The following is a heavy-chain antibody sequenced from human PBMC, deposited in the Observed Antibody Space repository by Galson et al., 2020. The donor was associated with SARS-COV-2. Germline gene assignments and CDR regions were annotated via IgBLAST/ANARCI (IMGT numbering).Heavy chain of an antibody. CDR3: ARGFGGNGPNWVGL. CDR2: ISGSGDLT. Sequence: PGGSLRLSCSASGFIFNSYVMNWVRLAPGKGLEWVPAISGSGDLTYSADHVKGHFTISRDNFKNTLYLQLNSLRVEDTAIYYCARGFGGNGPNWVGLWGRGTLVTVSS. D-gene: IGHD3-16*01. CDR1: GFIFNSYV. J-gene: IGHJ5*02. V-gene: IGHV3-23*01.